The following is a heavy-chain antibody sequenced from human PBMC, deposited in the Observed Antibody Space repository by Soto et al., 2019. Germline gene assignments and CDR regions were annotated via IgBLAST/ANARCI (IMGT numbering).Heavy chain of an antibody. CDR2: IIPIFGTA. CDR1: GGTFSSYA. CDR3: ARDIVADNYGMDV. Sequence: GPPVTVSCKASGGTFSSYAISWVRQAPGQGLEWMGGIIPIFGTANYAQKFQGRVTITADESTSTAYMELSSLRSEDTAVYYCARDIVADNYGMDVWGQGTTVTVSS. J-gene: IGHJ6*02. D-gene: IGHD5-12*01. V-gene: IGHV1-69*13.